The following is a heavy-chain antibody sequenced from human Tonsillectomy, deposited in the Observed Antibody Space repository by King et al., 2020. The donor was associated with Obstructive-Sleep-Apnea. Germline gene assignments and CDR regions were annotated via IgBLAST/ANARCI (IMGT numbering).Heavy chain of an antibody. D-gene: IGHD1-1*01. CDR2: IRCSCGST. CDR1: GFTFSSYA. Sequence: DVQLVESGGGLVQPGGSLILSCAASGFTFSSYAMSWVRQAPGKGLEWVSSIRCSCGSTYYAYSVKGRFTISRDNSKNTLYLQMNSLRAEDTAVYYCAKDRWGVGRAGTTDCEYWGQGTLVTVSS. CDR3: AKDRWGVGRAGTTDCEY. J-gene: IGHJ4*02. V-gene: IGHV3-23*04.